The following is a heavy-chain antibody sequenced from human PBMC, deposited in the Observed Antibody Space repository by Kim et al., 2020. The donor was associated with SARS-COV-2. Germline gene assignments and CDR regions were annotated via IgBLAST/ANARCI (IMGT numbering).Heavy chain of an antibody. CDR3: ARDLGGGYSFGPNY. CDR1: GFTFSDYW. Sequence: GGSLRLSCAASGFTFSDYWMTWVRQAPGKGLEWVASIKYDGSEKYYVDSVKGRFTISRDSAKNSLYVQMNSLRAEDTAVYYCARDLGGGYSFGPNYWGQGTLVSVP. D-gene: IGHD5-18*01. J-gene: IGHJ4*02. CDR2: IKYDGSEK. V-gene: IGHV3-7*01.